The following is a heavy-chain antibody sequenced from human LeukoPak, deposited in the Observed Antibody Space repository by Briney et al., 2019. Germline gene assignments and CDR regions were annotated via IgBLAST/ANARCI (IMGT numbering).Heavy chain of an antibody. Sequence: SETLSLTCTVSGGSISSGDYYWSWIRQPPGKGLEWIGYISYSGSTYYNPSLKSRVTMSVDTSKNQFSLKLSSVTAADTAVYYCAREFAWEPLFNWGQGTLVTVSS. CDR1: GGSISSGDYY. CDR3: AREFAWEPLFN. CDR2: ISYSGST. J-gene: IGHJ4*02. V-gene: IGHV4-30-4*01. D-gene: IGHD1-26*01.